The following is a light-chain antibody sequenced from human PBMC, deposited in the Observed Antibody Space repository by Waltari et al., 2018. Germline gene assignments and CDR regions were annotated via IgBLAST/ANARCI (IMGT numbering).Light chain of an antibody. V-gene: IGKV2-28*01. Sequence: DIVMTQSPLSLPVTPGEPASISCRSSQSLLHNNGYNYLNWYLQKPGQSPQLLIYLGSLRASGVPDRFSGSGSGTDFTLKISRVEAEDVGVYYCMQALQTPFAFGPGTKVDIK. J-gene: IGKJ3*01. CDR2: LGS. CDR3: MQALQTPFA. CDR1: QSLLHNNGYNY.